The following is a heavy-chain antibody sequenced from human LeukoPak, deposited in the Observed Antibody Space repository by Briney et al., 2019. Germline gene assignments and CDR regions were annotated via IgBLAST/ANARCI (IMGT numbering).Heavy chain of an antibody. Sequence: SETLSLTCTVSGGSISSYYWSWIRQPPGKGLEWIGYIYYSGSTNYNPSLKSRVTISVDTSKNQFSLKLSSVTAADTAVYYCARVRGGYNWYYYYYYYMDVWGKGTTVTVSS. CDR1: GGSISSYY. CDR3: ARVRGGYNWYYYYYYYMDV. J-gene: IGHJ6*03. D-gene: IGHD5-24*01. V-gene: IGHV4-59*01. CDR2: IYYSGST.